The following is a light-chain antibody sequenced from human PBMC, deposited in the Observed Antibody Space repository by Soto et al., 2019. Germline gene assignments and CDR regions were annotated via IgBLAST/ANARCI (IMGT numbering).Light chain of an antibody. V-gene: IGLV2-11*01. CDR3: CSYAGSFIFV. Sequence: QSVLTQPRSVSGSPGQSVTISCTGTSSDIGNYNYVSWYQQYPGKAPKLIIYDVSKRPSGIPARFFGSKFGNTASLTISGLQAEDEADYYCCSYAGSFIFVFGTGTKLTVL. J-gene: IGLJ1*01. CDR1: SSDIGNYNY. CDR2: DVS.